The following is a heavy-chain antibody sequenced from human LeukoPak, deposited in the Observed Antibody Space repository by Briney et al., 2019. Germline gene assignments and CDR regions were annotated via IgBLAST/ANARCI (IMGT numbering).Heavy chain of an antibody. CDR3: AKRDSSGYYYFDY. CDR1: GFTFSSYA. J-gene: IGHJ4*02. CDR2: IGGSGGTT. V-gene: IGHV3-23*01. D-gene: IGHD3-22*01. Sequence: GGSLRLSCAASGFTFSSYAVSWVRQAPGEGLEWVSAIGGSGGTTYYADSVKGRFTISKDNSKNTLYLQMNSLRAEDTAVYYCAKRDSSGYYYFDYWGQGTLVTVSS.